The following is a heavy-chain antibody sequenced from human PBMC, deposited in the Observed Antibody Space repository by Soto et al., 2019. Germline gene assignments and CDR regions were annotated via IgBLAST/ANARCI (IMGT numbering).Heavy chain of an antibody. CDR1: GFTFSSYG. Sequence: GGSLRLSCAASGFTFSSYGMHWVRQAPGKGLEWVAVISYDGSNKYYADSVKGRFTISRDNSKNTLYLQMNSLRAEDTAVYYCAKDAEHYYGSGKFDYWGQGTLVTVSS. CDR3: AKDAEHYYGSGKFDY. J-gene: IGHJ4*02. V-gene: IGHV3-30*18. CDR2: ISYDGSNK. D-gene: IGHD3-10*01.